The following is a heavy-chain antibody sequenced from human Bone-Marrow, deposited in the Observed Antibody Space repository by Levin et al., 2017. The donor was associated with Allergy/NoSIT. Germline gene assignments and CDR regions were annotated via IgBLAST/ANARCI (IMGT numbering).Heavy chain of an antibody. V-gene: IGHV4-34*01. J-gene: IGHJ6*03. CDR3: ARGPSYGMGVVVAPTDKDYMDA. CDR2: INHSGST. CDR1: GGSFSGYY. D-gene: IGHD2-15*01. Sequence: PSETLSLTCAVYGGSFSGYYWSWIRQPPGKGLEWIGEINHSGSTNYNPYLKSRVTITVDTSKNQFSLKLSSVTAADTAVYYCARGPSYGMGVVVAPTDKDYMDAWGKGTTVTVSS.